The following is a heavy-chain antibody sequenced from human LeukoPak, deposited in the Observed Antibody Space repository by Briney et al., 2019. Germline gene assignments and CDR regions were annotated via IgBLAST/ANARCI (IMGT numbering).Heavy chain of an antibody. CDR3: ATVYDSSAYSNY. D-gene: IGHD3-22*01. J-gene: IGHJ4*02. CDR1: GFTFSSSA. V-gene: IGHV3-23*01. CDR2: ISNNGGYT. Sequence: GGSLRLSCAASGFTFSSSAMSWVRQAPGKGLEWVSAISNNGGYTYYADSVQGRFTISRDNSKSTLFLQMDSLRAEDTAVYYCATVYDSSAYSNYWGQGTLVTVSS.